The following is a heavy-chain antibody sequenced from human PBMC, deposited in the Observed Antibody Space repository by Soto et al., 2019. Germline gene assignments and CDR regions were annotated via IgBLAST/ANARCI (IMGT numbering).Heavy chain of an antibody. V-gene: IGHV3-23*01. Sequence: DVHLLESGGGLVQPGGSLRLSCAASGFTFSKYAMIWVRQTPGKGQEWVSGITGSGGTIEYAASVKGRFTISRDNSKNTVDLQMNSLRAEDTAMYYCAKNAESGDGLWLVADWGQGTLVTVS. CDR3: AKNAESGDGLWLVAD. D-gene: IGHD2-21*02. CDR2: ITGSGGTI. CDR1: GFTFSKYA. J-gene: IGHJ4*02.